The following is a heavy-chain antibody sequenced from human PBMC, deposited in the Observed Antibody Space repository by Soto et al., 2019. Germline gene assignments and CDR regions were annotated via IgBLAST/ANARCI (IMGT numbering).Heavy chain of an antibody. CDR2: IIPIFGTT. CDR3: AVGLSGSYYQNGMDV. CDR1: GGPFTSFD. Sequence: VELVQSGSEVKKPGSSVKVSCKTSGGPFTSFDVNWVRQAPGQGLEWMGGIIPIFGTTNYAQKFQDRVTITADMPTTTAYMELGSLRSDDTAVYFCAVGLSGSYYQNGMDVWGLGTTVIVS. V-gene: IGHV1-69*06. J-gene: IGHJ6*02. D-gene: IGHD1-26*01.